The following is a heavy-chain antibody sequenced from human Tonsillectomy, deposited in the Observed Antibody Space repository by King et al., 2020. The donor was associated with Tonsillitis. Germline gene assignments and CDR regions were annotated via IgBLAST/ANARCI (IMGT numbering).Heavy chain of an antibody. Sequence: VQLVESGGGLVKPGGSLRLSCAASGFTFSSYTMNWVRQAPGKGLEWVSLISSSGSYIYYADSVKGRFTISRDNAKNSLYLQMNSLRAGDTAVYYCAKCANDSRGYYEYYFDYWGQGIPVTVSS. CDR2: ISSSGSYI. CDR1: GFTFSSYT. V-gene: IGHV3-21*01. J-gene: IGHJ4*02. CDR3: AKCANDSRGYYEYYFDY. D-gene: IGHD3-22*01.